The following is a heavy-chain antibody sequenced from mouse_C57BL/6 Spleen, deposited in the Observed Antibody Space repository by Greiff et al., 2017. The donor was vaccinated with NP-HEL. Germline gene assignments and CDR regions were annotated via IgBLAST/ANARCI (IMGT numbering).Heavy chain of an antibody. CDR2: IDPNSGGT. J-gene: IGHJ2*01. Sequence: QVQLQQPGAELVKPGASVKLSCKASGYTFTSYWMHWVKQRPGRGLEWIGRIDPNSGGTKYNEKFKSKATLTVDKPSSTAYMQLSSLTSEDSAVYYCAREMITTVVEDYFDYWGQGTTLTVSS. CDR1: GYTFTSYW. CDR3: AREMITTVVEDYFDY. V-gene: IGHV1-72*01. D-gene: IGHD1-1*01.